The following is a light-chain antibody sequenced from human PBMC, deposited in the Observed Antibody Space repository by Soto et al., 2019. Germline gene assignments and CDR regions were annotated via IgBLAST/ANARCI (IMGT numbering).Light chain of an antibody. V-gene: IGKV1-17*01. Sequence: DIQMTQSPSSLSASVGDRVTITYRASQGIRNDLGWYQQKPGKAPKRLIYDASSLESGVPSRFSGSGSGTDFTLTISRLEPEDFAVYYCQQYGGSRLTFGGGTKVEIK. CDR1: QGIRND. J-gene: IGKJ4*01. CDR2: DAS. CDR3: QQYGGSRLT.